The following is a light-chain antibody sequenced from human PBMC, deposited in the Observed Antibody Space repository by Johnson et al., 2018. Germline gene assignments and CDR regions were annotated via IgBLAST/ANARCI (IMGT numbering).Light chain of an antibody. CDR1: SYNIGNNY. V-gene: IGLV1-51*02. CDR2: ENN. J-gene: IGLJ1*01. CDR3: GTWDSSLSAGNG. Sequence: QSVLTQPPSVSAAPGQKVTISCSGSSYNIGNNYVSWYQQLPGTAPKLLIYENNKRPSGIPDRFSGSKSGTSATLSITGLQTGDAADYYCGTWDSSLSAGNGCGHGTKVTVL.